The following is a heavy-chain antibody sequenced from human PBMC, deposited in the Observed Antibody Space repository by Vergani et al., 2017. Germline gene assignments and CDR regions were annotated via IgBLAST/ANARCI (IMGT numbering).Heavy chain of an antibody. D-gene: IGHD3-16*01. CDR3: AKHFRGWGIYY. Sequence: QVQLVESGGGVVQRGGSLRLSCATSGFTLSNYDMQWIRQGPGKGLEFVAFIQFDGSNQYYAHSVKGRFTLSRDFSKNTLYLQMKSLRTDDPATYYCAKHFRGWGIYYWCQGTQVIVSS. V-gene: IGHV3-30*02. J-gene: IGHJ4*02. CDR1: GFTLSNYD. CDR2: IQFDGSNQ.